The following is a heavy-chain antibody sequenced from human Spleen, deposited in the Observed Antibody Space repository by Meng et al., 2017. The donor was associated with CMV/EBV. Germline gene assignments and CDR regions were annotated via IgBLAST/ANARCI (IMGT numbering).Heavy chain of an antibody. D-gene: IGHD3-22*01. CDR2: IYYSGST. CDR3: ARGPTYYYDSSGEV. J-gene: IGHJ4*02. V-gene: IGHV4-59*01. CDR1: GGSISSYY. Sequence: SETLSLTCTVSGGSISSYYWSWIRQPPGKGLEWIGYIYYSGSTNYNPSLKSRVTISVDTSKNQFSLKLSSVTAADTAVYYCARGPTYYYDSSGEVWGQGTLVTVSS.